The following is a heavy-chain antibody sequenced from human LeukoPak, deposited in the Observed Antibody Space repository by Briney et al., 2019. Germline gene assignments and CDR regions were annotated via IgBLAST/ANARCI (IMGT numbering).Heavy chain of an antibody. CDR2: IYYSGST. V-gene: IGHV4-39*01. CDR3: ARHRPSRWELPELDY. J-gene: IGHJ4*02. D-gene: IGHD1-26*01. CDR1: GGSISSSSYY. Sequence: PSETLSLTCTVSGGSISSSSYYWGWIRQPPGKGLEWIGSIYYSGSTYYNPSLKSRVTISVDTSKNQFSLKLSSVTAADTAVYYCARHRPSRWELPELDYWGQGTLVTVSS.